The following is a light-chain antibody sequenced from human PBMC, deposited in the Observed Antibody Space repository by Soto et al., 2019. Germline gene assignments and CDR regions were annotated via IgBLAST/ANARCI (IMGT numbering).Light chain of an antibody. Sequence: DIQLTQSPSFLSASVGDRVTITCRASQGISSFIAWYQQKPGKAPKLLSHTASTLQSGDPSRFSGRGSGTEFTLTISRLQPEDFATYYCQHRHSYPITFGQGTRLEIK. CDR2: TAS. J-gene: IGKJ5*01. CDR3: QHRHSYPIT. V-gene: IGKV1-9*01. CDR1: QGISSF.